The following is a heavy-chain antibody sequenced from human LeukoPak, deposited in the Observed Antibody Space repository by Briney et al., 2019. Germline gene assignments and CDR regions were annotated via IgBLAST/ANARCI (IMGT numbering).Heavy chain of an antibody. CDR3: ATLGNHCSGGSCYGFLYYYYYYGMDV. D-gene: IGHD2-15*01. J-gene: IGHJ6*02. CDR1: GFTFSSYW. CDR2: IKQDGSEK. Sequence: GGSLRLSCAASGFTFSSYWMSWVRPAPGKGLEWVANIKQDGSEKYYVDSVKGRFTISRDNAKNSLYLQMNSLRAEDTAVYYCATLGNHCSGGSCYGFLYYYYYYGMDVWGQGTTVTVSS. V-gene: IGHV3-7*03.